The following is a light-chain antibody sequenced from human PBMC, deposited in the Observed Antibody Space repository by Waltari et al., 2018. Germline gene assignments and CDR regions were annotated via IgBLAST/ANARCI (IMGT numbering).Light chain of an antibody. CDR2: AVS. V-gene: IGKV1-12*01. CDR1: QDSSSW. J-gene: IGKJ1*01. CDR3: QQGSTFPPT. Sequence: EIQMTQSPSSVSASVGDSVTITCRAGQDSSSWLAWYQPKPGQAPTLLIYAVSTLQSGVPSKFRGSGSGTDFTLPISRLQPEDLATYYCQQGSTFPPTFGQGAKVEIK.